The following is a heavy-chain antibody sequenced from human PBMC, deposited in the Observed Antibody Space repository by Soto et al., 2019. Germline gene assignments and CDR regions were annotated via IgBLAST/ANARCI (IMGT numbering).Heavy chain of an antibody. Sequence: EVQLVESGGGLVKAGGSLRLSCAASGFTFSNDWMNWGRQAPGKVLECVGRIKSKTDGGTTDYAAPVNGRFTISSDDSKNTLYLQINSLTTENTAVYYCILFSPSATSSYYYYGMDVWCQGTTVTVSS. CDR1: GFTFSNDW. V-gene: IGHV3-15*07. CDR3: ILFSPSATSSYYYYGMDV. CDR2: IKSKTDGGTT. J-gene: IGHJ6*02. D-gene: IGHD1-1*01.